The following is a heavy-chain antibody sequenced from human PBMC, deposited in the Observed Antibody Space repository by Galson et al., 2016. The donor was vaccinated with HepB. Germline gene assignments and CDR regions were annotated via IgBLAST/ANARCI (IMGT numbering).Heavy chain of an antibody. D-gene: IGHD6-6*01. CDR2: IYSGGGS. V-gene: IGHV3-53*01. J-gene: IGHJ6*02. CDR1: GFSVTTTY. CDR3: ARARDNTREYHSLDV. Sequence: SLRLSCAASGFSVTTTYMNWVRRAPGKGLEWVSIIYSGGGSFYADSVKGRFTVSRDDSHVYLQMNSLRAEDTAIYYCARARDNTREYHSLDVWGQGTTDTVAS.